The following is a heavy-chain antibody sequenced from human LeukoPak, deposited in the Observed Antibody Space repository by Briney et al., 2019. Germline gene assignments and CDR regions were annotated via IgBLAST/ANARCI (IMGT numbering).Heavy chain of an antibody. CDR1: GYSFTSYW. J-gene: IGHJ6*02. Sequence: GESLEISCKGSGYSFTSYWIGWVRQMPGKDLEWMGIIYPGDSDTRYSPSFQGQVTISADKSISTAYLQWSSLKASDTAMYYCARQGAVAGSSLYGMDVWSQGTTVTVSS. CDR2: IYPGDSDT. D-gene: IGHD6-19*01. V-gene: IGHV5-51*01. CDR3: ARQGAVAGSSLYGMDV.